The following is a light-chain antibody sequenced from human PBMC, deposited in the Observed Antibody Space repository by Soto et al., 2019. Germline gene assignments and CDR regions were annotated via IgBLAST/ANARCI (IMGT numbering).Light chain of an antibody. Sequence: EIGLTQSPATLSLSPVERATLSCRASQSVSSDLAWYQQKPGQAPRLLIYDASNRATGIPARFSGSGSGTDFTLTISSLEPEDFAVYYCQQRSNWVTFGQGTRLEI. CDR1: QSVSSD. CDR2: DAS. CDR3: QQRSNWVT. V-gene: IGKV3-11*01. J-gene: IGKJ5*01.